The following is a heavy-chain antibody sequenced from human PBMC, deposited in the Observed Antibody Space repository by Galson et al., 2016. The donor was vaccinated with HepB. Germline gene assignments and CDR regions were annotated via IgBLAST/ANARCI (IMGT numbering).Heavy chain of an antibody. CDR1: GYIFTGYY. Sequence: SVKVSCKASGYIFTGYYMHWVRQAPGQGLEWMGWINPKSGATYYAQKFQGRVTMTRDTSITTAYMELRRLTADHTAVYYCSGPGRTTVTTTGWFDPWGHGTRVTFSS. V-gene: IGHV1-2*02. J-gene: IGHJ5*02. CDR3: SGPGRTTVTTTGWFDP. CDR2: INPKSGAT. D-gene: IGHD4-11*01.